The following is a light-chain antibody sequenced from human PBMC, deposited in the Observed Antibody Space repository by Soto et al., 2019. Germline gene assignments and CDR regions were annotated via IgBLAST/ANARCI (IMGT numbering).Light chain of an antibody. CDR3: QQSYSTPHT. Sequence: DIQMAQSPSSLSASVGDRVTITCRASQYINIYLNWYQQKPGKAPKLLIYAASNLQGGVPSRFSGSGSVTDFTLTISSLQPEDFATYYCQQSYSTPHTFGQGTKLEIK. CDR1: QYINIY. V-gene: IGKV1-39*01. CDR2: AAS. J-gene: IGKJ2*01.